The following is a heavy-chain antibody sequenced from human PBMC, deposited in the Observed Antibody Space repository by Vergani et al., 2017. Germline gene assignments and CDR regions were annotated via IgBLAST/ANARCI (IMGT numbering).Heavy chain of an antibody. CDR3: ARSGYCAHGCGYMTYYYYMDV. D-gene: IGHD2-8*01. Sequence: QVQLEESGGGVVQPGRSLRLSCAGSGFTLSSHAMHWVRQAPGKGLEWVAFIWYDGSKEYYADSVKGRFTISRDNSKNTLYLQMNNLRAADTAVYYCARSGYCAHGCGYMTYYYYMDVWGKGTAVTVSS. J-gene: IGHJ6*03. CDR2: IWYDGSKE. V-gene: IGHV3-33*01. CDR1: GFTLSSHA.